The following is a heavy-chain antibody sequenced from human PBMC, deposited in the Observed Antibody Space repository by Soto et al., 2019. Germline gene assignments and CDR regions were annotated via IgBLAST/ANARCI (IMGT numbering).Heavy chain of an antibody. CDR1: GFTFSSYG. Sequence: GGSLRLSCAASGFTFSSYGMHWVRQAPGKGLEWVAVISYDGSNKYYADSVKGRFTISRDNSKNTLYLLMNSLRAEDTAVYYCAKARYHYDILTGYRNYYFDYWGQGTLVTVSS. V-gene: IGHV3-30*18. CDR3: AKARYHYDILTGYRNYYFDY. J-gene: IGHJ4*02. D-gene: IGHD3-9*01. CDR2: ISYDGSNK.